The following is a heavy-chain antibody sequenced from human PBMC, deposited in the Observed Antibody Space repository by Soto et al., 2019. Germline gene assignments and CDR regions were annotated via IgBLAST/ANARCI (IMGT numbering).Heavy chain of an antibody. V-gene: IGHV4-34*01. Sequence: SETLSLTCAVYGGSFSGYYWSWIRQPPGKGLEWIGEINHSGSTNYNPSLKSRVTISVDTSKNQFSLKLSSVTAADTAVYYCARDARTYYYDSSGYFDIWGQGTMVTVSS. CDR1: GGSFSGYY. CDR3: ARDARTYYYDSSGYFDI. D-gene: IGHD3-22*01. CDR2: INHSGST. J-gene: IGHJ3*02.